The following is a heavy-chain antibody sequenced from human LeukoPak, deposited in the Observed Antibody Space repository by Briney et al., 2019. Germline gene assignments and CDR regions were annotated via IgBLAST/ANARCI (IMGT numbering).Heavy chain of an antibody. CDR2: INPNSGGT. CDR3: ARDPDFVLLWFGDSGSWAFDY. V-gene: IGHV1-2*02. Sequence: ASVKVSCKASGYTFTGYYMHWVRQAPGQGLEWMGWINPNSGGTNYAQKFQGRVTMTRDTSISTAYMELSRLRSDDTAVYYCARDPDFVLLWFGDSGSWAFDYWGQGTLVTVSS. CDR1: GYTFTGYY. D-gene: IGHD3-10*01. J-gene: IGHJ4*02.